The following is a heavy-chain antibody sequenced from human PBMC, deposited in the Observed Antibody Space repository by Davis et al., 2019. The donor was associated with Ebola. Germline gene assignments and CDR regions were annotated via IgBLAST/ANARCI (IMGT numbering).Heavy chain of an antibody. CDR3: ASNPLTRLLGPEPYGMDV. Sequence: SVKVSCKASGYTFTYRYLHWVRQAPRQALEWMGWITPFNGNTNYAQKFQGRVTITADESTSTAYMELSSLRSEDTAVYYCASNPLTRLLGPEPYGMDVWGQGTTVTVSS. D-gene: IGHD1-14*01. J-gene: IGHJ6*02. CDR1: GYTFTYRY. V-gene: IGHV1-45*03. CDR2: ITPFNGNT.